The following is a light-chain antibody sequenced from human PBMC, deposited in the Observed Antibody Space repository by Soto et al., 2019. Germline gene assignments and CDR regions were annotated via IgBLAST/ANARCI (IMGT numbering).Light chain of an antibody. CDR3: QQFNSYRWT. CDR1: QGISSA. V-gene: IGKV1-13*02. CDR2: DAS. J-gene: IGKJ2*02. Sequence: IQLTQSPSSLSASVGDRVTITCRASQGISSALAWYQQKPGKAPKLLIYDASSLESGLPSRFSGSGSGTDFTLTSSSLQPEDVATYYCQQFNSYRWTFGQGTKLEIK.